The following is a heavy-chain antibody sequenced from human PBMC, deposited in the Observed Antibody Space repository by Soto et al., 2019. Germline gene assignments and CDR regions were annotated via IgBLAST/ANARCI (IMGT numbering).Heavy chain of an antibody. J-gene: IGHJ3*01. D-gene: IGHD3-9*01. CDR2: ISWNSRTV. CDR3: AKDLTPGDDAFDV. V-gene: IGHV3-9*01. CDR1: GFTFNNYA. Sequence: DVHLVESGGGLVQPGGSLRLSCAASGFTFNNYAMHWVRLAPGKGLEGVSGISWNSRTVGYADSLKGRFTISRDNAKNSLYLQMNNLRAEDTALYYCAKDLTPGDDAFDVWGQGTLVTVSS.